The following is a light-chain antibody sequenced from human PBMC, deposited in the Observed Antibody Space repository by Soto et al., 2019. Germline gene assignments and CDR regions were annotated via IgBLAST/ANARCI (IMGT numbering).Light chain of an antibody. Sequence: HSALTQPASVSGSPGQSITISCTGTGSDVGGYNYVSWYQQHPGKAPKLMIYEVSNRPSGVSNRFSGSKSGNTASLTISGLQAEDEANYYCSSYTSSSTYVVFGGGTKLTVL. CDR2: EVS. J-gene: IGLJ2*01. CDR3: SSYTSSSTYVV. CDR1: GSDVGGYNY. V-gene: IGLV2-14*01.